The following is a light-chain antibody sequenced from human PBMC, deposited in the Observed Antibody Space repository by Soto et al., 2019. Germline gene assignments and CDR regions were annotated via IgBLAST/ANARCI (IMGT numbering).Light chain of an antibody. CDR3: SSYTLSSTVA. CDR2: EVT. Sequence: QSAPTQPASVSGSLGQSITISCTGAGRDVGGYNYVSWYQQHPGKAPKLMIYEVTNRPSGVPNRFSGSKSGNTASLTISGLRAEDEADYYCSSYTLSSTVAFGGGTKLTVL. CDR1: GRDVGGYNY. J-gene: IGLJ2*01. V-gene: IGLV2-14*03.